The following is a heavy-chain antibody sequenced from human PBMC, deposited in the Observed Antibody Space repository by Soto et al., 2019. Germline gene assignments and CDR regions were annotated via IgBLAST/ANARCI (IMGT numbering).Heavy chain of an antibody. CDR1: EGTFNSYA. Sequence: QAQVVQSGAEVRKPGSSVKLSCKASEGTFNSYAIAWVRQAPGQGLEWMGGIIPYYNTLNYAQKFQDRVTITAYDSTNTVYMELSSLRSDDTDVYFCASGASRWYPYFFDSWAQGTLVTVSS. J-gene: IGHJ4*02. V-gene: IGHV1-69*01. CDR3: ASGASRWYPYFFDS. CDR2: IIPYYNTL. D-gene: IGHD6-13*01.